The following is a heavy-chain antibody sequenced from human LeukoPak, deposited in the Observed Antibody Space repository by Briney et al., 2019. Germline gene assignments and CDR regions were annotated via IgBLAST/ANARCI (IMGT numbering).Heavy chain of an antibody. CDR3: ARARPDTAMAVDY. V-gene: IGHV4-59*01. D-gene: IGHD5-18*01. Sequence: SETLSLTCTVSGGSISSYYWSWVRQPPGKGLEWIGYIYNSGSTKYNPSLKSRVTVSVDTSKNQFSLKLSSVTAADPAVYYCARARPDTAMAVDYWGQGTLVTVSS. CDR1: GGSISSYY. CDR2: IYNSGST. J-gene: IGHJ4*02.